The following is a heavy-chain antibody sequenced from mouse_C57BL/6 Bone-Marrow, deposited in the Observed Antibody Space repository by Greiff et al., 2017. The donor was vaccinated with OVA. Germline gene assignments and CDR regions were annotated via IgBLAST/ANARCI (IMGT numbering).Heavy chain of an antibody. D-gene: IGHD2-13*01. CDR3: ARGCDGGYFDV. CDR1: GFTFSDYG. CDR2: ISSGSSTI. Sequence: DVKLVESGGGLVKPGGSLKLSCAASGFTFSDYGMHWVRQAPEKGLEWVAYISSGSSTIYYADTVKGRFTISRDNAKNTLFLQMTSLRSEDTAMYYCARGCDGGYFDVWGTGTTVTVSS. V-gene: IGHV5-17*01. J-gene: IGHJ1*03.